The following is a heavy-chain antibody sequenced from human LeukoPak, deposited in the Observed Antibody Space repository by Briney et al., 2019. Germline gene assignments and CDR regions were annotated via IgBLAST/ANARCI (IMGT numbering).Heavy chain of an antibody. D-gene: IGHD5-24*01. J-gene: IGHJ4*02. Sequence: SETLSLTCTVSGGSISSYYWSWIRQPPGKGLEWIGYIYYSGSTNYNPSLKSRVTISVDTSKNQFSLKLSSVTAADTAVYYCARDGRDGYKYAFDYWGQGTLVTVSS. CDR1: GGSISSYY. V-gene: IGHV4-59*01. CDR2: IYYSGST. CDR3: ARDGRDGYKYAFDY.